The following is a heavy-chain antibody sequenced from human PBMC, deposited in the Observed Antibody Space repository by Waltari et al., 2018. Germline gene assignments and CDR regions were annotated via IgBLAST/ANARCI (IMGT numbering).Heavy chain of an antibody. J-gene: IGHJ4*02. D-gene: IGHD3-22*01. CDR3: TREGVNYYDSSPGFDY. Sequence: EVQLVESGGGLVKPGGSLRLSCAASGFTFSSYSMNWVRQAPGKGLEWVSSISSSSSYIYYADSVKGRFTISRDNAKNSLYLQMNSLRAEDTAVYYCTREGVNYYDSSPGFDYWGQGTLVTVSS. V-gene: IGHV3-21*01. CDR2: ISSSSSYI. CDR1: GFTFSSYS.